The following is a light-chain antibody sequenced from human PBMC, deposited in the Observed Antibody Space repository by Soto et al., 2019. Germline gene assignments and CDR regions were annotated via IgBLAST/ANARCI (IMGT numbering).Light chain of an antibody. CDR1: SSNIGAGYD. Sequence: QLVLTQPPSVSGAPGQRVTISCTGSSSNIGAGYDVHWYQQLPGTAPKLLISGNSNRPSGVPDRFSGSKSGTSASLVITGLQAEDEADYYCQSYDSSLSGWVFGGGTKLTVL. V-gene: IGLV1-40*01. CDR2: GNS. J-gene: IGLJ3*02. CDR3: QSYDSSLSGWV.